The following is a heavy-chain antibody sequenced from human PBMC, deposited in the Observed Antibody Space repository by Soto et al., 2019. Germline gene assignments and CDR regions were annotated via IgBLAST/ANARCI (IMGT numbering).Heavy chain of an antibody. CDR2: IDPSDSYT. Sequence: GESLKISCKGSGYSFTSYWISWVRQMPWKGLEWMGRIDPSDSYTNYSPSFQGHVTISADKSISTAYLQWSSLKASDTAMYYCAKRLGLLYYGSGSYMDVWGQGTTVTVSS. V-gene: IGHV5-10-1*01. CDR3: AKRLGLLYYGSGSYMDV. CDR1: GYSFTSYW. D-gene: IGHD3-10*01. J-gene: IGHJ6*02.